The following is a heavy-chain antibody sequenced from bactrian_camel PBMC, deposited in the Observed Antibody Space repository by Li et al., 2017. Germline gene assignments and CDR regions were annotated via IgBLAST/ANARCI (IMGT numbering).Heavy chain of an antibody. V-gene: IGHV3S59*01. CDR2: IASDGLT. CDR1: GFTYSRYC. D-gene: IGHD2*01. CDR3: AADKATDCRGGYDRLKRRTWGVDFAY. J-gene: IGHJ6*01. Sequence: DVQLVESGGGSVQAGGSLRLSCVVSGFTYSRYCMAWFRQAPGKEREAVADIASDGLTNYTASVKGRFTISRDGAKNTLYLQMNNLKPEDTAMYYCAADKATDCRGGYDRLKRRTWGVDFAYWGRGTQVTVS.